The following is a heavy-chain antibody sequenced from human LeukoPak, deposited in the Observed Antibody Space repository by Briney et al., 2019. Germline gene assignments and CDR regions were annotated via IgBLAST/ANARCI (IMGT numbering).Heavy chain of an antibody. CDR3: ARVHSSAPTYYYDSSGYYGI. Sequence: SQTLSLTCTVSGGSISSGSCYWSWIRQPAGKGLEWIGRIYTSGSTNYNPSLKSRVTISVDTSKNQFSLKLSSVTAADTAVYYCARVHSSAPTYYYDSSGYYGIWGQGTMVTVSS. J-gene: IGHJ3*02. D-gene: IGHD3-22*01. CDR2: IYTSGST. CDR1: GGSISSGSCY. V-gene: IGHV4-61*02.